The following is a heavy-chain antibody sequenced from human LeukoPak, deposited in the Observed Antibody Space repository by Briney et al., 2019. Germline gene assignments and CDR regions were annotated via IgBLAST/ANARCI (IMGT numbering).Heavy chain of an antibody. Sequence: GESLKISRKGSGYSFTSYWIGWGPQMPGKGLEWRGNLYPGDSDTRKSPSFQGQVTISADKSISTAYLQWSSLKASDTAMYYCARHPRWYHTVPPDYWGQGTLVTVSS. CDR1: GYSFTSYW. CDR3: ARHPRWYHTVPPDY. J-gene: IGHJ4*02. V-gene: IGHV5-51*01. D-gene: IGHD4-23*01. CDR2: LYPGDSDT.